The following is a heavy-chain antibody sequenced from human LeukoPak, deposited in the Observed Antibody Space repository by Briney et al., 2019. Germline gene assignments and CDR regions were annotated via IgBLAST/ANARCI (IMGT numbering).Heavy chain of an antibody. V-gene: IGHV4-61*02. CDR3: AREDVVPVAKSFWFDP. CDR2: IYTSGST. Sequence: PSQTLSLTCTVSGGSISSGCYYWSWIRQPAGKGLEWIGRIYTSGSTNYNPYITSRVTISVETSKNQFSLKLSSVPAADTAVYYCAREDVVPVAKSFWFDPWGQGTLVTVSS. CDR1: GGSISSGCYY. D-gene: IGHD2-2*01. J-gene: IGHJ5*02.